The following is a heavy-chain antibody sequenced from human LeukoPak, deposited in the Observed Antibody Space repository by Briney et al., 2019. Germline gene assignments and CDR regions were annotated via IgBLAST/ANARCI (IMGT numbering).Heavy chain of an antibody. CDR3: ARVGYCSHGSCLRLDWYFDL. CDR2: IYYSGTT. Sequence: SETLSLTCAVSGGSISSWYWSWIRQPPGKGLEWIGYIYYSGTTYYNPSLKSRVSISFDTSKDQFSLKLSSVTAADTVVYYCARVGYCSHGSCLRLDWYFDLWGRGTLVTVSS. J-gene: IGHJ2*01. D-gene: IGHD2-15*01. V-gene: IGHV4-59*01. CDR1: GGSISSWY.